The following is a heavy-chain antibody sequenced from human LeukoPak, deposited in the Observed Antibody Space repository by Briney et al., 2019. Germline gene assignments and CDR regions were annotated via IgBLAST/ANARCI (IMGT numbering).Heavy chain of an antibody. Sequence: GGSLRLSCAASGFTFSSYTMNWVRQAPGKGLEWVSSISSSSSYTYYTDSVKGRFTISRDNAKNSLYLQMNSLRAEDTAVYYCARVWGSSAPDYWGQGTLVTVSS. J-gene: IGHJ4*02. D-gene: IGHD6-6*01. V-gene: IGHV3-21*01. CDR1: GFTFSSYT. CDR3: ARVWGSSAPDY. CDR2: ISSSSSYT.